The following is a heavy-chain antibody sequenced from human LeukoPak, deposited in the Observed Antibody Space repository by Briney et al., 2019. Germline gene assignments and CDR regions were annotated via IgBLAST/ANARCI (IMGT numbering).Heavy chain of an antibody. V-gene: IGHV3-66*01. CDR2: IYSGGST. Sequence: GGSLRLSRAASGFTVSSNYMSWVRQAPGKGLEWVSVIYSGGSTYYADSVKGRFTISRDNSKNTLYLQMNSLRAEDTAVYYCARARRFGEPTDYWGQGTLVTVSS. J-gene: IGHJ4*02. D-gene: IGHD3-10*01. CDR3: ARARRFGEPTDY. CDR1: GFTVSSNY.